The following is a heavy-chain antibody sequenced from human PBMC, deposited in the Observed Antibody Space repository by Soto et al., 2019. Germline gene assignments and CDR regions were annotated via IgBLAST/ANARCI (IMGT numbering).Heavy chain of an antibody. CDR1: GGTFSSYA. J-gene: IGHJ4*02. D-gene: IGHD3-10*01. CDR2: IIPIFGTA. CDR3: ARRPRYYGSGSSMYYFDY. V-gene: IGHV1-69*06. Sequence: GASVKVSCKASGGTFSSYAISWVRQAPGQGLEWMGGIIPIFGTANYAQKFQGRVTITADKSTSTAYMELSSLRSEDAAVYYCARRPRYYGSGSSMYYFDYWGQGTLVTVSS.